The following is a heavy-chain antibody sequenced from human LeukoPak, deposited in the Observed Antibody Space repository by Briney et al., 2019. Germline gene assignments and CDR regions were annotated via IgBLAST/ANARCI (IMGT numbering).Heavy chain of an antibody. J-gene: IGHJ4*02. CDR2: ISSSSSYI. D-gene: IGHD6-6*01. Sequence: GGSLRLSCAASGFTFSSYSMNWVRQAPGKGLEWVSTISSSSSYIYYADSVKGRFTISRDNAKNSLYLQMNSLRAEDTAVYYCARDSSLYSSSSGFDYWGQGTLVTVSS. V-gene: IGHV3-21*01. CDR3: ARDSSLYSSSSGFDY. CDR1: GFTFSSYS.